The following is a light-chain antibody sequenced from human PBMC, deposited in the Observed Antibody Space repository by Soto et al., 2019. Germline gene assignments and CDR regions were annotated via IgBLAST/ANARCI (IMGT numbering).Light chain of an antibody. CDR3: QMWDSSSDHLV. Sequence: SYELTQPPSVSVAPGQTARITCGGNNIGSKSVHWYQQKPGQAPVLVVYDAGDRPSGIPERFSGSNSGNTATLTISRVEAGDEADYYCQMWDSSSDHLVFGTGTKVTVL. V-gene: IGLV3-21*02. CDR1: NIGSKS. CDR2: DAG. J-gene: IGLJ1*01.